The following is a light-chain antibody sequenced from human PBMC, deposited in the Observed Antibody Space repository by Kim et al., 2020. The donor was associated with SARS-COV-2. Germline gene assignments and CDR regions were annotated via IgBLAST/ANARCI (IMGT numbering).Light chain of an antibody. Sequence: SASVGDRFTITCQASQDISNYLTWYQQKPGKAPKLLIYDASNLETGVPSRFSGSGSGTDFTFTISSLQPEDIATYYCQQYDNLLTFGGGTKVDIK. CDR3: QQYDNLLT. V-gene: IGKV1-33*01. CDR2: DAS. J-gene: IGKJ4*01. CDR1: QDISNY.